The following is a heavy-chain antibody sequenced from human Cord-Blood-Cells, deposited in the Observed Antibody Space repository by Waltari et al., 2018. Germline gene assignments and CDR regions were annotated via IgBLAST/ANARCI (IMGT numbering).Heavy chain of an antibody. J-gene: IGHJ3*02. CDR1: GYTFTSYY. CDR3: ARGGASTNFGTTTQGAFDI. CDR2: INPSGGST. Sequence: QVQLVQSGAEVKKPGASVKVSCKASGYTFTSYYMHWVRQAPGQGLEWMGIINPSGGSTSYEQKFQGRVTMTRDTSTSTVYMELSSLRSEDTAVYYCARGGASTNFGTTTQGAFDIWGQGTMVTVSS. D-gene: IGHD3-10*02. V-gene: IGHV1-46*01.